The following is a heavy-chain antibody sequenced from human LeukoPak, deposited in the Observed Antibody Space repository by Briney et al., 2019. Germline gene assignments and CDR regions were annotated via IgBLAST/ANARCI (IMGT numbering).Heavy chain of an antibody. D-gene: IGHD3-3*01. CDR1: GFTFSSYA. CDR2: ISGSGGST. Sequence: GGSLRLSCAAPGFTFSSYAMSWVRQAPGKRQEGVSAISGSGGSTYYADSVKGRFTISRENSKNTLYLQMNSLRAEDTAVYYCAKDYDFWSGYIYWGQGTLVTVSS. J-gene: IGHJ4*02. CDR3: AKDYDFWSGYIY. V-gene: IGHV3-23*01.